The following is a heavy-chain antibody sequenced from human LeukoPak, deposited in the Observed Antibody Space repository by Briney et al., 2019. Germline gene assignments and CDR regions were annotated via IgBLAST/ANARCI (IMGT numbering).Heavy chain of an antibody. CDR1: GGTFSSYA. Sequence: SVKVSCKASGGTFSSYAISWGRQAPGQGLEWMGRIIPIFGIANYAQKFQGRVTITADKSTSTAYMELSSLRSEDTAVYYCARGAYDSSGYRFDYWGQGTLVTVSS. CDR2: IIPIFGIA. D-gene: IGHD3-22*01. V-gene: IGHV1-69*04. J-gene: IGHJ4*02. CDR3: ARGAYDSSGYRFDY.